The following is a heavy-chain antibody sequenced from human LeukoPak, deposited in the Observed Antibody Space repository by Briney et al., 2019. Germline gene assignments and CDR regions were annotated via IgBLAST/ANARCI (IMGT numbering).Heavy chain of an antibody. V-gene: IGHV4-34*01. D-gene: IGHD3-9*01. CDR2: INHSGST. Sequence: PSETLSLTCAVYGGSFSGYYWSWIRQPPGKGLEWIGEINHSGSTNYNPSLKSRVTISADTPKKQFSLKLSSVTAADTAVYYCARTSGDWLSWAWIGVDVWGQGTTVTVSS. CDR3: ARTSGDWLSWAWIGVDV. J-gene: IGHJ6*02. CDR1: GGSFSGYY.